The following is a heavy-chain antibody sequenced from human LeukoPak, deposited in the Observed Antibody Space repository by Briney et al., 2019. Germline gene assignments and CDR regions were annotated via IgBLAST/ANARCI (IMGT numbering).Heavy chain of an antibody. CDR1: GLTFSNYA. D-gene: IGHD5-24*01. CDR3: AREGDGYRTTGYFDY. CDR2: IYSGAST. J-gene: IGHJ4*02. Sequence: PGGSLRLSCAASGLTFSNYAMTWVRQAPGKGLEWVSAIYSGASTYYADSVKGRFTISRDNSKNTLYLQMNSLRVEDTAVYYCAREGDGYRTTGYFDYWGQGTLVTVSS. V-gene: IGHV3-53*01.